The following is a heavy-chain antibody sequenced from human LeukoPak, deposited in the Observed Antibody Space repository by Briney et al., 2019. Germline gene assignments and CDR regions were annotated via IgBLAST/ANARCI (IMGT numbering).Heavy chain of an antibody. V-gene: IGHV3-30*18. J-gene: IGHJ4*02. CDR1: GFTFSSYG. D-gene: IGHD3-16*02. CDR3: AKDQSPFGGVIVIGSFDY. CDR2: ISYDGSNK. Sequence: GGSLRLSCAASGFTFSSYGMHWVRQAPGKGLEWVAVISYDGSNKYYADSVKGRFTISRDNSENTVYLQMNSLRAEDTAVYYCAKDQSPFGGVIVIGSFDYWGQGTLVTVSS.